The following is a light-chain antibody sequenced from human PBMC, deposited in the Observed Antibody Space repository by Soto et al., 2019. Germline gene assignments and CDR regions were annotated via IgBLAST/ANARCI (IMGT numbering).Light chain of an antibody. CDR1: QSVSSF. V-gene: IGKV3-11*01. CDR2: DVS. CDR3: QQRTDWPPVYT. J-gene: IGKJ2*01. Sequence: EIVLTQSPVTLSLSPGDRATLSCRPSQSVSSFLAWYQQKPGQPPRLLIYDVSNRAAGIPARFSGSGSGTDFTLTISSLEPEAFAVYYCQQRTDWPPVYTFGQGTKLEIK.